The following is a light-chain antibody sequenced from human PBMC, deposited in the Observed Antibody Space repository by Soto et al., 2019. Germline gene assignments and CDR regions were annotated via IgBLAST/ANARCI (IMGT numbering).Light chain of an antibody. CDR2: GAS. J-gene: IGKJ1*01. CDR1: QSVSSSY. Sequence: EIVLTQSPGTLSLSPGERATLSCRASQSVSSSYLAWYQQKPGQAPRLLIYGASSRATGIPDRFSGSGSGTDFTLTISRLEPEDFAVYYCQQYGSSPPGTGGTFGQGTKVEIK. CDR3: QQYGSSPPGTGGT. V-gene: IGKV3-20*01.